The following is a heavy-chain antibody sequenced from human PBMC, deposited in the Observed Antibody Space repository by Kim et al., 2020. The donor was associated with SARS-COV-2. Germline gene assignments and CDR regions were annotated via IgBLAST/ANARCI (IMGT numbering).Heavy chain of an antibody. V-gene: IGHV4-59*01. CDR2: IYYSGST. Sequence: SETLSLTCTVSGGSISSYYWSWIRQPPGKGLEWIGYIYYSGSTNYNPSLKSRVTISVDTSKNQFSLKLSSVTAADTAVYYCARKVKFDPWGQGTLVTVSS. J-gene: IGHJ5*02. CDR3: ARKVKFDP. CDR1: GGSISSYY.